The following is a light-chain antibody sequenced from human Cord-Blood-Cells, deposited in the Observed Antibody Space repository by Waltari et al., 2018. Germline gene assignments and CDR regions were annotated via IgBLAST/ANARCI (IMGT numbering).Light chain of an antibody. V-gene: IGLV2-11*01. J-gene: IGLJ3*02. Sequence: QSALTQPRSVSGSPGQSVTISCTGTSSDVGVYNYVSWYQQHPGKAPKLMIYDVSKRPSGVPKRFSGSKSGNTASLTISGLQAEDEADYYCCSYAGSYTLVFGGGTKLTVL. CDR3: CSYAGSYTLV. CDR2: DVS. CDR1: SSDVGVYNY.